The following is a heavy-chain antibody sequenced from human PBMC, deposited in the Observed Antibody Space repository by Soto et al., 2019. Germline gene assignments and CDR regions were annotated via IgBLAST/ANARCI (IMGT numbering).Heavy chain of an antibody. D-gene: IGHD4-17*01. CDR2: ISYDGSNK. CDR3: ARGHYGDYPL. V-gene: IGHV3-30-3*01. CDR1: GFTFSSYA. J-gene: IGHJ1*01. Sequence: GSLRLSCAASGFTFSSYAMHWVRQAPGKGLEWVAVISYDGSNKYYADSVKGRFTISRDNSKNTLYLQMNSLRAEDTAVYYCARGHYGDYPLWGQGTLVTVSS.